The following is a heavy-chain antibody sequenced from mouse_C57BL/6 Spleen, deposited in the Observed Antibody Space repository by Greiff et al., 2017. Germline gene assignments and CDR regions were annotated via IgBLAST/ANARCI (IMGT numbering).Heavy chain of an antibody. CDR2: IYPGSGST. CDR3: AREEDYYGSSWFAY. CDR1: GYTFTSYW. Sequence: QVQLQQPGAELVKPGASVQMSCKASGYTFTSYWITWVKQRPGQGLEWIGDIYPGSGSTNYNEKFKSKATLTVDTSSSTAYMQLSSRTAEDSAVYYCAREEDYYGSSWFAYWGQGTLVTVSA. D-gene: IGHD1-1*01. J-gene: IGHJ3*01. V-gene: IGHV1-55*01.